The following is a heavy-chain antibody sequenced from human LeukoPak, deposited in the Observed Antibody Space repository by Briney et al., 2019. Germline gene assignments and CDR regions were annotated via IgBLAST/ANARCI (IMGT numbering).Heavy chain of an antibody. D-gene: IGHD1-14*01. CDR2: ISSNGGST. V-gene: IGHV3-64*04. CDR3: ARTHPTGYFDY. CDR1: GFTFSSYA. J-gene: IGHJ4*02. Sequence: GGSLRLSCSASGFTFSSYAMHWVRQAPGKGLEYVSAISSNGGSTYYADSVQGRFTISRDNSKNTVYLQMNSLRAGDTAVYYCARTHPTGYFDYWGQGTLVTVSS.